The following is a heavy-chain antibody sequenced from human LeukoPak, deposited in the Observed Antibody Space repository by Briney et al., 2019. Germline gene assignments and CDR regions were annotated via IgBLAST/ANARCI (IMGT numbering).Heavy chain of an antibody. J-gene: IGHJ4*02. V-gene: IGHV1-2*02. CDR2: INPNSGAT. CDR3: ARGHYGGNSDY. D-gene: IGHD4-23*01. CDR1: GYTFTAYY. Sequence: GASVKVSCKASGYTFTAYYLHWVRQAPGQRFEWMGWINPNSGATNYAQKFQGRVTMTRDMSISTAYMELSRLRFDDTAMYYCARGHYGGNSDYWGQGTLVTVSS.